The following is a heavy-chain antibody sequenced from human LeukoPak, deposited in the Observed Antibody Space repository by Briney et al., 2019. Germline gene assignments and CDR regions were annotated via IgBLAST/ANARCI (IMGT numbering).Heavy chain of an antibody. V-gene: IGHV1-18*01. CDR2: ISAYNGNT. D-gene: IGHD6-13*01. J-gene: IGHJ6*03. Sequence: GASVKVSCKASGYTFTSYGISWVRQAPGQGLEWMGWISAYNGNTNYAQKLQGRVTMTTDTSTSTAYMELRSLRSDDTAVYYCARDVPQGSWPYYYYYYYLDVWGKGTTVTVSS. CDR1: GYTFTSYG. CDR3: ARDVPQGSWPYYYYYYYLDV.